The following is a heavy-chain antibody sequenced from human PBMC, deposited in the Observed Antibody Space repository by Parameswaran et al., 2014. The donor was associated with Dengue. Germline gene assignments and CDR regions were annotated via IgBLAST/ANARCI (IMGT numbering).Heavy chain of an antibody. Sequence: WIRQPPGKGLEWVAVISYDGSNKYYADSVKGRFTISRDNSKNTLYLQMNSLRAEDTAVYYCAKDRLRLYMVTPLDYWGQGTLVTVSS. V-gene: IGHV3-30*18. CDR2: ISYDGSNK. D-gene: IGHD5-18*01. CDR3: AKDRLRLYMVTPLDY. J-gene: IGHJ4*02.